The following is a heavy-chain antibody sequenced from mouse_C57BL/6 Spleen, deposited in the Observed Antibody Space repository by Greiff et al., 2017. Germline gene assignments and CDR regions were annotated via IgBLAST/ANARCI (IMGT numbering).Heavy chain of an antibody. CDR2: ISSGSSTI. V-gene: IGHV5-17*01. J-gene: IGHJ1*03. CDR3: ARHNEGWYFDV. CDR1: GFTFSDYG. Sequence: EVQLVESGGGLVKPGGSLKLSCAASGFTFSDYGMHWVRQATEKGLEWVAYISSGSSTIYYADTVKGRFTISRDNAKNTLFLQMTSLSAEDTAMYYCARHNEGWYFDVWGTGTTVTVSS. D-gene: IGHD6-1*01.